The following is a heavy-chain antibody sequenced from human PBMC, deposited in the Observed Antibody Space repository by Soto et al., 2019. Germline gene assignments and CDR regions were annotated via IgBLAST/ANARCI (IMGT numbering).Heavy chain of an antibody. D-gene: IGHD5-12*01. Sequence: ASVKVSCKTSGYTFTRYAMHWVRQAPGQGLEWMGWINAYNGNTNYAQKLQGRVTMTTDTSTSTAYMELRSLRSDDTAVYYCARGGWLFDYWGQGTLVTVSS. J-gene: IGHJ4*02. CDR1: GYTFTRYA. CDR2: INAYNGNT. CDR3: ARGGWLFDY. V-gene: IGHV1-18*01.